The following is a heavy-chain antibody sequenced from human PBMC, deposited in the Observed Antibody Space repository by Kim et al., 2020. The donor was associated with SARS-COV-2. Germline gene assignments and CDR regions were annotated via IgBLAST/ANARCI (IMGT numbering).Heavy chain of an antibody. CDR2: IYYSGST. Sequence: SQTLSLTCTVSGDSISSSSYYWGWIRQPPGKGLEWIGNIYYSGSTYYNPSLKSRVTISVDTSKNQFSLKLSSVTAADTAVYYCASSSYYGSGSYSDNGRIDYWGQGTLVTVSS. D-gene: IGHD3-10*01. V-gene: IGHV4-39*07. J-gene: IGHJ4*02. CDR1: GDSISSSSYY. CDR3: ASSSYYGSGSYSDNGRIDY.